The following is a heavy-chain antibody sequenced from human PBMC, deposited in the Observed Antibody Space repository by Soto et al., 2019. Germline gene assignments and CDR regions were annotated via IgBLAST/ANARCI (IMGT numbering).Heavy chain of an antibody. Sequence: QVQLVECGGGVVQPGRSLRLSCAASGFTFRRYAMHWVRQAPGKGLEWVAVMSYDGSNNYYADSVKGRFTISRDNSKNTLYLQMNSLRAEDTALYYSARESYGDQYFDYWGQGTLVTVSS. CDR2: MSYDGSNN. V-gene: IGHV3-30-3*01. CDR3: ARESYGDQYFDY. J-gene: IGHJ4*02. CDR1: GFTFRRYA. D-gene: IGHD4-17*01.